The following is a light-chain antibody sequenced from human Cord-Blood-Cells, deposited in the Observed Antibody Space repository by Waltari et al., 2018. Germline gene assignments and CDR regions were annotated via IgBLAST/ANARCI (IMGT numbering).Light chain of an antibody. Sequence: QPALTPPAPVSGSPGQSITISRTGTSSDVGGDNYVPWYQQHPGKAPKLMIYEVSNQPSGVSNRFSGSKSGNTASLTISGLQAEDEADYYCSSYTSSSTYVFGTGTKVTVL. CDR1: SSDVGGDNY. CDR2: EVS. V-gene: IGLV2-14*01. J-gene: IGLJ1*01. CDR3: SSYTSSSTYV.